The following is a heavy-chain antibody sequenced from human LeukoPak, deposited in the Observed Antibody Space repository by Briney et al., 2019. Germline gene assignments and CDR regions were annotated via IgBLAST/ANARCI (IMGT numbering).Heavy chain of an antibody. D-gene: IGHD6-13*01. CDR1: GFTFSSYA. CDR3: AKYSSSSDAFDI. Sequence: GGSLRLSCAASGFTFSSYAMSWVRQAPGKGLEWVSAISGSGGSTYYADSVKGRFTFSRDNSKNTLYLQMNSLRAEDTAVYYCAKYSSSSDAFDIWGQGTMVTVSS. CDR2: ISGSGGST. J-gene: IGHJ3*02. V-gene: IGHV3-23*01.